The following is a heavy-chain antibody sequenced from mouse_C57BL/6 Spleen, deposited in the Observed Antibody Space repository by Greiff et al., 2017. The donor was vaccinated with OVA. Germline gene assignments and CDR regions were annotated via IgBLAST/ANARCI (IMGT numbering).Heavy chain of an antibody. J-gene: IGHJ3*01. V-gene: IGHV1-59*01. Sequence: QVQLQQPGAELVRPGTSVKLSCKASGYTFTSYWMHWEKQRPGQGLEWIGVIDPSDSYTNYNQKFKGKATLTVDTSSSTAYMQLSSLTAEDAAVYYCARLILGREEAYWGQGTLVTVSA. CDR1: GYTFTSYW. CDR2: IDPSDSYT. CDR3: ARLILGREEAY. D-gene: IGHD4-1*01.